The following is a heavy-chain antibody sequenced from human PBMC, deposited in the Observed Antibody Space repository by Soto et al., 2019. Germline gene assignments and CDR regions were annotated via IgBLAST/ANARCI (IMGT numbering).Heavy chain of an antibody. Sequence: PGGSLRLSCAASGFTFSSYAMHWVRQAPGKGLEWVAVISYDGSNKYYADSVKGRFTISRDNSKNTLYLQMNNLRAEDTAVYYCARDTSGRYRSGWSLYYAMDVWGQGATVTVS. CDR2: ISYDGSNK. V-gene: IGHV3-30-3*01. J-gene: IGHJ6*02. D-gene: IGHD6-19*01. CDR3: ARDTSGRYRSGWSLYYAMDV. CDR1: GFTFSSYA.